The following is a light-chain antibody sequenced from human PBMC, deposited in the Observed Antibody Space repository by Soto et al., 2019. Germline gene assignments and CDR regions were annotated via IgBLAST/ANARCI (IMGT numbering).Light chain of an antibody. CDR2: DVS. CDR3: SSYTSSSTLVV. CDR1: SSDVGGYNY. V-gene: IGLV2-14*01. J-gene: IGLJ2*01. Sequence: QCALTQTASASGSPGQSITISCTGTSSDVGGYNYVSWYQQHPGKAPKLMSYDVSNRPSGVSNRFSGSKSGNTASLTISGLQAEDEADYYCSSYTSSSTLVVFGGGTKVTVL.